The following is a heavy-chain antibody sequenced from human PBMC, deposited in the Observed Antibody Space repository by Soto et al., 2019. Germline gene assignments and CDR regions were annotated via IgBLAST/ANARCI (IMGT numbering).Heavy chain of an antibody. CDR3: ARPFVTTGDRPYFGLDI. V-gene: IGHV4-31*03. J-gene: IGHJ6*02. CDR2: IFNSGSA. CDR1: GVVTFSGSYY. D-gene: IGHD1-1*01. Sequence: SSETLSLTCSVSGVVTFSGSYYWSWIRQRPGKGLECLGYIFNSGSAYYNPSLRSRVTISIDTSKDEFSLTLSSVTAADTAVYYCARPFVTTGDRPYFGLDIWGPGTTVTVSS.